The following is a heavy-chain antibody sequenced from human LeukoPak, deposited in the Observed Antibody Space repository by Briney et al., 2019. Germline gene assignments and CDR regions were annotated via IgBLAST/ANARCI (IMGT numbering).Heavy chain of an antibody. CDR3: AKAPPGLTPNYFDY. CDR2: ISGTGGRP. D-gene: IGHD3-10*01. CDR1: GCTFSRYA. V-gene: IGHV3-23*01. Sequence: GGALRLSCAASGCTFSRYAMSWVGQAPGKGGEGVSAISGTGGRPYYAASVTRRFPISTDTSTHPLYLQMNSLRAEDTAVYYCAKAPPGLTPNYFDYWGPGTLVTVSS. J-gene: IGHJ4*02.